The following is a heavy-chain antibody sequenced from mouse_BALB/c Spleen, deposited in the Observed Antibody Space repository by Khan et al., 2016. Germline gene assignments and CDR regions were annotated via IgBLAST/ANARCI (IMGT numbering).Heavy chain of an antibody. D-gene: IGHD2-4*01. V-gene: IGHV1-5*01. CDR2: IYPGNSNT. J-gene: IGHJ3*01. CDR1: GYTFTSYW. CDR3: AGDRYDYGFAY. Sequence: VQLQQSGTVVARPGASVKMSCKASGYTFTSYWLHWVKQRPGQGLEWIGSIYPGNSNTSYNQKFKGKAKLTAVTSTSTAYMELSSLTNEDSAFYSWAGDRYDYGFAYWGQGTLVTVFA.